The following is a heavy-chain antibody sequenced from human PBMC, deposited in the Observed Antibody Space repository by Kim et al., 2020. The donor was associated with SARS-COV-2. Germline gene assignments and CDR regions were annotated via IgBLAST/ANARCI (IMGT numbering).Heavy chain of an antibody. J-gene: IGHJ4*02. V-gene: IGHV3-23*01. CDR3: AKGIVGASLV. CDR2: GRT. Sequence: GRTYYAAAVKGRSTISRDNTKNTLYLQMNSRRAEDTAVYYCAKGIVGASLVWGQGTLVTVSS. D-gene: IGHD1-26*01.